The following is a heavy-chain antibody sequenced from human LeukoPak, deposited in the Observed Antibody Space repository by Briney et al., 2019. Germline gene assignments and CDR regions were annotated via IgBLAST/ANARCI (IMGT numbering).Heavy chain of an antibody. D-gene: IGHD4-17*01. V-gene: IGHV3-48*04. J-gene: IGHJ4*02. Sequence: GGSLRLSCAASGFTFSSYSMNWVRQAPGKGLEWVSYISGTSSPRYYADSVKGRFTITRDNAKNSLYLQMNSLRAEDTAVYYCAGDVYGDYAIDYWGQGTLATVSS. CDR3: AGDVYGDYAIDY. CDR2: ISGTSSPR. CDR1: GFTFSSYS.